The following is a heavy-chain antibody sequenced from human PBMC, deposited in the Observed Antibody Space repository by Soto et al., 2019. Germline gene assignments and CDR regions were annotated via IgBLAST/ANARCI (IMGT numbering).Heavy chain of an antibody. CDR3: ATEGAKTTWNFEY. D-gene: IGHD1-1*01. V-gene: IGHV3-53*01. CDR1: GLTVSSSY. Sequence: GWSLRLSCAASGLTVSSSYMSLVRQAPGKGLQWGSVIYSAGSTYYANSVKGRFTISRDISTNMVYLQMSSLTDEDTAVYYCATEGAKTTWNFEYWGEGTAVTVSS. J-gene: IGHJ4*02. CDR2: IYSAGST.